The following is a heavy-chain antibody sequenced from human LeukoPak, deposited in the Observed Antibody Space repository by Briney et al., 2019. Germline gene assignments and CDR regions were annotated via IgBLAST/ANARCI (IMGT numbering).Heavy chain of an antibody. D-gene: IGHD1-1*01. J-gene: IGHJ4*02. V-gene: IGHV3-30*18. CDR3: AKSKGTTGTTGVDY. CDR1: GFTFSSYG. CDR2: ISYDGSNK. Sequence: PGGSLRLSCAASGFTFSSYGMHWVRQAPGKGLEGVAVISYDGSNKYYADSVKGRFTISRDNSKNTLYLQMNSLRAEDTAVYYCAKSKGTTGTTGVDYWGQGTLVTVSS.